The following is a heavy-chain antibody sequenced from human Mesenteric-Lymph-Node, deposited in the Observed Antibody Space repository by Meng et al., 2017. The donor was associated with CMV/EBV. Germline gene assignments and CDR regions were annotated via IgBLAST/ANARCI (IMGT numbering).Heavy chain of an antibody. Sequence: SETLSLTCTVSGGSTSSTSYFWAWIRQPPGKGLEWIGSIYYSGNTYYNPSLKSRLTISVDTSQNQFSLKLSSVTAADTAVCYCAAEIAAAGNYWGQGTLVTVSS. CDR1: GGSTSSTSYF. J-gene: IGHJ4*02. D-gene: IGHD6-13*01. CDR2: IYYSGNT. V-gene: IGHV4-39*01. CDR3: AAEIAAAGNY.